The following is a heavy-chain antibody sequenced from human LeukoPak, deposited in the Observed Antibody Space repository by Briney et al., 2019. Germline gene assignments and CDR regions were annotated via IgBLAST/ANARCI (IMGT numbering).Heavy chain of an antibody. J-gene: IGHJ6*03. V-gene: IGHV1-69*05. CDR1: GGTFSSYA. CDR3: AIETATNHYYYYYMDV. CDR2: IIPIFGTA. Sequence: VASVKVSCKASGGTFSSYAISRVRQAPGQGLEWMGGIIPIFGTANYAQKFQGRVTITTDESTSTAYMELSSLRSEDTAVYYCAIETATNHYYYYYMDVWGKGTMVTVSS. D-gene: IGHD5-24*01.